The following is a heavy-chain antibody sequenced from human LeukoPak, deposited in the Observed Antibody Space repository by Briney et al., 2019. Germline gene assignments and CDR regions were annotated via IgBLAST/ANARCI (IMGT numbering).Heavy chain of an antibody. V-gene: IGHV3-23*01. Sequence: PGGSLTLSCAASGFTFSYYSMSWVRQPPGEGLEWVSGITGTDGSTYYADSVKGRFTISRDNSKSTLYLQMNSLRAEDTALYYCAKAFNYGSGYNYKTFDSWGQGTLVTVSS. J-gene: IGHJ4*02. CDR2: ITGTDGST. CDR3: AKAFNYGSGYNYKTFDS. D-gene: IGHD3-10*01. CDR1: GFTFSYYS.